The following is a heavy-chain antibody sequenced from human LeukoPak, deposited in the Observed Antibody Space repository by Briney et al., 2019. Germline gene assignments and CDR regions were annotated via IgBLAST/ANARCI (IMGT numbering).Heavy chain of an antibody. CDR1: GGTFSSYA. D-gene: IGHD6-19*01. Sequence: SVKVSCKASGGTFSSYAISWVRQAPGQGLEWMGGIIPIFCTANYAQKFQGRVTITADESTSTAYMELSSLRSEDTAVYYCASGYSSGWYPPNYYYYGMDVWGQGTTVTVSS. J-gene: IGHJ6*02. V-gene: IGHV1-69*13. CDR2: IIPIFCTA. CDR3: ASGYSSGWYPPNYYYYGMDV.